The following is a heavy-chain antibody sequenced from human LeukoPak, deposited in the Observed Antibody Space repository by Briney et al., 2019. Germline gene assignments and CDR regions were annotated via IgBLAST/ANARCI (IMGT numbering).Heavy chain of an antibody. Sequence: GGSLRLSCAASGFTFSSYAMHWVRQAPGKGLEWVAVISYDGSNKYYADSVKGRFTISRDNSKNTLYLQMNSLRAEDTAVYYCARGGRSFNWNXGXGSXFDPWGXGTLVTVS. J-gene: IGHJ5*02. CDR2: ISYDGSNK. V-gene: IGHV3-30-3*01. CDR3: ARGGRSFNWNXGXGSXFDP. D-gene: IGHD1-1*01. CDR1: GFTFSSYA.